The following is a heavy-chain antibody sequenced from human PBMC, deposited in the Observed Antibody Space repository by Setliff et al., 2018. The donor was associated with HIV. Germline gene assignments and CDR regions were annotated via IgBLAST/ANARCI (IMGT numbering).Heavy chain of an antibody. D-gene: IGHD5-12*01. Sequence: PSETLSLTCTVSGGSIRSSDNYWSWIRQPPGKALEWIGYIYYSGGTNYTPSLKIRVTISVDTSKNQFSLKLSSVTAADTAVYYCARRSGYAEDYWGQGTLVTVSS. CDR1: GGSIRSSDNY. J-gene: IGHJ4*02. CDR3: ARRSGYAEDY. CDR2: IYYSGGT. V-gene: IGHV4-61*05.